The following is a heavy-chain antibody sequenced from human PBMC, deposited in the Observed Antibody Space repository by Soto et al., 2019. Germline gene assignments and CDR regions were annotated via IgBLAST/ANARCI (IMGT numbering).Heavy chain of an antibody. CDR3: AKGLYSGSYFGVDY. CDR1: GFTFSSYG. V-gene: IGHV3-30*18. CDR2: ISYDGSNK. J-gene: IGHJ4*02. Sequence: QVQLVESGGGVVQPGRSLRLSCAASGFTFSSYGMHWVRQAPGKGLELVAVISYDGSNKYYADSVKGRFTISRDNSKNTRYLQRNSLRAEDTAVYYCAKGLYSGSYFGVDYWGQGTLVTVSS. D-gene: IGHD1-26*01.